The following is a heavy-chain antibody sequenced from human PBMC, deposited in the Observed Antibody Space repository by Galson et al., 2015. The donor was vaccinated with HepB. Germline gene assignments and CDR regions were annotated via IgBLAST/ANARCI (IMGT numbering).Heavy chain of an antibody. CDR1: GYIFTSYG. V-gene: IGHV1-18*01. J-gene: IGHJ3*02. CDR3: ARDGICSGAKCYSEGIDI. Sequence: SVKVSCKASGYIFTSYGIDWLRQAPGQGPEWMGWINVYTGDTAYAQNFVGRVTMTTDTATATAHMEMRDLASDDTAVYYCARDGICSGAKCYSEGIDIWGQGTMVTVSS. D-gene: IGHD2-15*01. CDR2: INVYTGDT.